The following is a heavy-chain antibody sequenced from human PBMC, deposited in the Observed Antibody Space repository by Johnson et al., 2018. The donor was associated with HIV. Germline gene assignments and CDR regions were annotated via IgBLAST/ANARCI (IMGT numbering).Heavy chain of an antibody. Sequence: MQLVESGGGVVQPGGSLRLSCVASGFTFSDYYMTWVRQAPGKGLEWVSYISSSGSTIYSADSVKGRFIISRDNAKNSLYLQMNSLRAEDTAVYYCARSKDCSGGSCPDAFDIWGQGTMLIVSS. CDR1: GFTFSDYY. CDR2: ISSSGSTI. J-gene: IGHJ3*02. CDR3: ARSKDCSGGSCPDAFDI. D-gene: IGHD2-15*01. V-gene: IGHV3-11*04.